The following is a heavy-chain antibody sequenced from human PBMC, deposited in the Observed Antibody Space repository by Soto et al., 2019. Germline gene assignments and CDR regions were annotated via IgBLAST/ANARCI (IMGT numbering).Heavy chain of an antibody. CDR1: GGTFSSYA. CDR3: ARGAPYNYDSSGYPDY. Sequence: QVQLVQSGAEVKKPGSSVKVSCTASGGTFSSYAISWVRQAPGQGLEWMGGIIPIFGTANYAQKFQGRVTITADESTSTAYMELSSLRSEDTAVYYCARGAPYNYDSSGYPDYWGQGTLVTVSS. CDR2: IIPIFGTA. J-gene: IGHJ4*02. D-gene: IGHD3-22*01. V-gene: IGHV1-69*01.